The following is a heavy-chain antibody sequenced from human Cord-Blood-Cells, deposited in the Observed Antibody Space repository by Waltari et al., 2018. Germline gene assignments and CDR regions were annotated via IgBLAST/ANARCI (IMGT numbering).Heavy chain of an antibody. CDR2: ISGSGGST. Sequence: EVQLLESGGGLVQPGGSLRLSCAASGFTFSSYAMSWVRQAPGNGLEWVSAISGSGGSTYYADSVKGRFTISRDNSKNTLYLQMNSLRAEDTAVYYCAKDRNCSGGSCPFDYWGQGTLVTVSS. CDR3: AKDRNCSGGSCPFDY. J-gene: IGHJ4*02. V-gene: IGHV3-23*01. D-gene: IGHD2-15*01. CDR1: GFTFSSYA.